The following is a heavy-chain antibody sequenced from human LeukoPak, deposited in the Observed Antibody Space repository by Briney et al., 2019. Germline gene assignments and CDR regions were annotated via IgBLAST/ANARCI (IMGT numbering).Heavy chain of an antibody. Sequence: GGSLRLSCAASGFPFSDHYMDWVRQAPGKGLEWVGRIRDKANTYSTEYAASVHGRFIISRNDSKNSLFLQMNSLQADDTAVYYCVRASFDDDFRSGSFYFDYWGQGALVTVSS. CDR1: GFPFSDHY. V-gene: IGHV3-72*01. CDR2: IRDKANTYST. D-gene: IGHD3-3*01. J-gene: IGHJ4*02. CDR3: VRASFDDDFRSGSFYFDY.